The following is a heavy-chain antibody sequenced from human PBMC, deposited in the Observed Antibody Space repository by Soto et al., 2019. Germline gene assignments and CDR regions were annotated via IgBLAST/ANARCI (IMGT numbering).Heavy chain of an antibody. V-gene: IGHV1-69*13. Sequence: SVKVSCKASGGTFSSYAISWVRQAPGQGLEWMGGIVPIVDTSTYAQKFQGRVTITADGSTSTAYMELSSLRSDDTAIYYCVKGEYYYDSSGYYPFDYWGQGTLVTVSS. J-gene: IGHJ4*02. CDR1: GGTFSSYA. CDR2: IVPIVDTS. CDR3: VKGEYYYDSSGYYPFDY. D-gene: IGHD3-22*01.